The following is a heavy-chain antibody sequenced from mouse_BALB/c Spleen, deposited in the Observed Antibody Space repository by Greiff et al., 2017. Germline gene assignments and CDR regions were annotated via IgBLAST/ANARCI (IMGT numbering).Heavy chain of an antibody. D-gene: IGHD1-1*01. CDR3: ARDYYGSSYVLDY. V-gene: IGHV3-6*02. Sequence: DVQLQESGPGLVKPSQSLSLTCSVTGYSITSGYYWNWIRQFPGNKLEWMGYISYDGSNNYNPSLKNRISITRDTSKNQFFLKLNSVTTEDTATYYCARDYYGSSYVLDYWGQGTTLTVSS. CDR2: ISYDGSN. CDR1: GYSITSGYY. J-gene: IGHJ2*01.